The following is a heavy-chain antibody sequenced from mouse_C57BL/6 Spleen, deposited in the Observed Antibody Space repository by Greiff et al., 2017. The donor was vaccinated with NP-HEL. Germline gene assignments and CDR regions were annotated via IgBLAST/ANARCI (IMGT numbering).Heavy chain of an antibody. Sequence: QVQLKESGAELVRPGTSVKVSCKASGYAFTNYLIEWVKQRPGQGLEWIGVINPGSGGTNYNEKFKGKATLTADKSSSTAYMQLSSLTSEDSAVYFCARWGYGYFDYWGQGTTLTVSS. V-gene: IGHV1-54*01. CDR3: ARWGYGYFDY. CDR2: INPGSGGT. CDR1: GYAFTNYL. D-gene: IGHD2-2*01. J-gene: IGHJ2*01.